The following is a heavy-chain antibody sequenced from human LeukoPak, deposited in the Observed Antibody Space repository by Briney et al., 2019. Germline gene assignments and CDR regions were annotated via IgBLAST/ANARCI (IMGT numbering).Heavy chain of an antibody. J-gene: IGHJ4*02. CDR1: GFTFSSYA. V-gene: IGHV3-30-3*01. CDR3: ARDQGSSGYDY. CDR2: ISYDGSNK. Sequence: HPGGSLRLSCAASGFTFSSYAMHWVRQAPGKGLEWVAVISYDGSNKYYADSVKGRFTISRDNSKNTLYLQMNSLRAEDTAVYYCARDQGSSGYDYWGQGTLVTVSS. D-gene: IGHD3-22*01.